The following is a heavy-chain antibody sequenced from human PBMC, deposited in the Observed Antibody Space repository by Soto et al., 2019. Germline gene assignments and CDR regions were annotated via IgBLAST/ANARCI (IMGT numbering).Heavy chain of an antibody. CDR3: ARELLFYDSDGFSWDDAFDI. V-gene: IGHV4-30-2*01. Sequence: QMPLQESGSGLVKPSQTLSLTCAVSGGSLSSSAYSWSWIRQPPGKGLEWIGFIYQSGSTYYNPSLKSRVTMSLDRPKNQFFLKLSSVTAADTAVYYCARELLFYDSDGFSWDDAFDIWGQGTMVTVSS. CDR2: IYQSGST. CDR1: GGSLSSSAYS. D-gene: IGHD3-22*01. J-gene: IGHJ3*02.